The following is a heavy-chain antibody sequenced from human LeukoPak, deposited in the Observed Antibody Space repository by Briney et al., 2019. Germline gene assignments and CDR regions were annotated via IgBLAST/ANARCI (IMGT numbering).Heavy chain of an antibody. CDR2: ISGSGGST. CDR3: AKRPAYSYGAYFDY. V-gene: IGHV3-23*01. CDR1: GFTFSSYA. D-gene: IGHD5-18*01. J-gene: IGHJ4*02. Sequence: PGGSLRLSCAASGFTFSSYAMSWVHQAPGKGLEWVSAISGSGGSTYYADSVKGRFTISRDNSKNTLYLQMNSLRAEDTAVYYCAKRPAYSYGAYFDYWGQGTLVTVSS.